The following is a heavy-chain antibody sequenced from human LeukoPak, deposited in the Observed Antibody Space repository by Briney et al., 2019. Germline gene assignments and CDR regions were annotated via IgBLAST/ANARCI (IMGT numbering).Heavy chain of an antibody. V-gene: IGHV3-23*01. Sequence: VGSLRLSCAAPGFTFSTYAMTYVRRAPGKGLECVSPLSGPGGRIYYADSVKGRFTSSRDNSKSALYLQMNNLRAEDTAVYYCAKNRGTGMAFYDYWGQGTQVTVSS. CDR1: GFTFSTYA. CDR3: AKNRGTGMAFYDY. CDR2: LSGPGGRI. J-gene: IGHJ4*02. D-gene: IGHD5-18*01.